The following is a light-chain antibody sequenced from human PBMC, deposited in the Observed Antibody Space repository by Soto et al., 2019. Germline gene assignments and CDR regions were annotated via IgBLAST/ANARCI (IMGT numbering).Light chain of an antibody. Sequence: DTQMTQSPSSVSASVGDRVTITCRASQVISTSLAWYQVKPGKAPKLLIYAASTLESGVPSRFSATVSGTEFSLTITSLQPEDFATYYCQQLFDSPITFGQGTRLEIK. CDR1: QVISTS. CDR2: AAS. CDR3: QQLFDSPIT. V-gene: IGKV1-9*01. J-gene: IGKJ5*01.